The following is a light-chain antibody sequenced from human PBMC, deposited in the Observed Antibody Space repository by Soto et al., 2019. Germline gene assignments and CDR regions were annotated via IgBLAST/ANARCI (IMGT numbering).Light chain of an antibody. V-gene: IGLV2-14*03. CDR1: GSDVRAYNY. Sequence: QSALTQPASVSGSPGQSITISCTGTGSDVRAYNYVSWYQQHPGKAPKLLIYDVTDRPPGVSNRFSGSKSGDTASLTISGLQAEDEADYYCTSYARNSLVVCGGGTKLTVL. J-gene: IGLJ3*02. CDR3: TSYARNSLVV. CDR2: DVT.